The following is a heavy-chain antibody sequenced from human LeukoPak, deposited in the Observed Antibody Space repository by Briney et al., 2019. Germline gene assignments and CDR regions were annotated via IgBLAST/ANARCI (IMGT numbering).Heavy chain of an antibody. V-gene: IGHV1-8*03. D-gene: IGHD4-11*01. Sequence: ASVKVSCKASGYTFTSYEINWVRQATGQGLEWMGWMNPNSGNTGYAQKFQGRVTITRNTSISTAYMELSSLRSEDTAVYYCARVTTYYYYMDVWGKGTTVTVSS. J-gene: IGHJ6*03. CDR2: MNPNSGNT. CDR3: ARVTTYYYYMDV. CDR1: GYTFTSYE.